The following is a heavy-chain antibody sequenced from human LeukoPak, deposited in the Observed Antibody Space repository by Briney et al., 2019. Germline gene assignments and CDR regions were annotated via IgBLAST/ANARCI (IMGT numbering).Heavy chain of an antibody. J-gene: IGHJ6*03. CDR1: GGSISSYY. CDR3: ARVAARWNYYFIDV. Sequence: SETLSLTCTVSGGSISSYYWSWIRQPAGKGLEWIGRIYSSGSTNYNPSLKSRVTMSVDTSKNQFSLKLSSVTAADTAVYYCARVAARWNYYFIDVWGKGTTVTISS. V-gene: IGHV4-4*07. CDR2: IYSSGST. D-gene: IGHD2-15*01.